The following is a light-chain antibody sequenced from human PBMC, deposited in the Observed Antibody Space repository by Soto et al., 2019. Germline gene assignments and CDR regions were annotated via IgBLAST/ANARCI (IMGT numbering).Light chain of an antibody. Sequence: SYELTQSPSVSVALGKTATITCGGNNIGSKSVHWYQHKPGLAPVLVMSYDTHRPSGIPERFSGSNSGNTATLTINRVEAGDEADYYCNVWVFPSEHPILGGGTKLTVL. CDR2: YDT. CDR1: NIGSKS. CDR3: NVWVFPSEHPI. V-gene: IGLV3-21*04. J-gene: IGLJ2*01.